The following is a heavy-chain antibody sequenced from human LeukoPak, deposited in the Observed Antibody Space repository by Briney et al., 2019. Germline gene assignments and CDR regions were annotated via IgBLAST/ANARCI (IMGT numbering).Heavy chain of an antibody. Sequence: PSETLSLTCTVSSYSISSGYYWGWIRQPPGKGLEWIGYIYYSGSTNYNPSLKSRVTISVDTSKNQFSLKLSSVTAADTAVYYCARVGATTKPYYYYYYMDVWGKGTTVTVSS. CDR3: ARVGATTKPYYYYYYMDV. V-gene: IGHV4-38-2*02. CDR1: SYSISSGYY. D-gene: IGHD1-26*01. J-gene: IGHJ6*03. CDR2: IYYSGST.